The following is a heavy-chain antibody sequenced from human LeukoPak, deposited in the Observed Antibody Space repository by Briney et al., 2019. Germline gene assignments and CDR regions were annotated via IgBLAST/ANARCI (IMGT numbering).Heavy chain of an antibody. CDR2: ISSSSSYI. V-gene: IGHV3-21*04. Sequence: GGSLRLSCAASGFTFSSYSMNWVRQAPGKGLEWVSSISSSSSYIYYADSVKGRFTISRDNAKNSLYLQMNSLRAEDTAVYYCAKDGGWEAPLDYWGQGTLVTVSS. CDR1: GFTFSSYS. J-gene: IGHJ4*02. D-gene: IGHD1-26*01. CDR3: AKDGGWEAPLDY.